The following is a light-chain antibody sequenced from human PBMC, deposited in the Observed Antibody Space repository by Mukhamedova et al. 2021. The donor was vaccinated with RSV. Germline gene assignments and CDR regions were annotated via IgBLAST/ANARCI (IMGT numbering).Light chain of an antibody. CDR3: QQYYSTPWT. J-gene: IGKJ1*01. V-gene: IGKV4-1*01. CDR2: WAS. CDR1: QSVLYSSNNKNY. Sequence: GTINCKSSQSVLYSSNNKNYLAWYQQKPGQPPKLLIYWASTRDSGVPDRFSGSGSGTDFTLTISSLQAEDVAVYYCQQYYSTPWTF.